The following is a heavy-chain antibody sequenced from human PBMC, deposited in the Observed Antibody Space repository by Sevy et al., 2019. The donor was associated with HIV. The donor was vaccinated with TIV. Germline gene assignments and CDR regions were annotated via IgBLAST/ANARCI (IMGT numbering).Heavy chain of an antibody. CDR1: GFTFRSYA. Sequence: GALRLSCAASGFTFRSYAMNWVRQAPGKGLEWVSTIYGSGGTTYYADSVKGRFTISRDNSENTLYLQMNSLRAEDTAVYFCAGGRYDSSGSFDAFDIWGQGTMVTVSS. J-gene: IGHJ3*02. CDR3: AGGRYDSSGSFDAFDI. CDR2: IYGSGGTT. V-gene: IGHV3-23*01. D-gene: IGHD3-22*01.